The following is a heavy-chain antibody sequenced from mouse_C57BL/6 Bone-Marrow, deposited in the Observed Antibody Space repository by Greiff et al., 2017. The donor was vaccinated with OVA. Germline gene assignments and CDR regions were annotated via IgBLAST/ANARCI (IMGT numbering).Heavy chain of an antibody. D-gene: IGHD2-1*01. CDR1: GYTFTSYT. Sequence: QVQLKESGAELARPGASVKMSCKASGYTFTSYTMPWVKQRPGQGLEWIGSINPSSGYTKYNQKFKVQATLTADKSSSTAYMQLSSLTSEDAAVYFCAREDGNWVAYWGQGTLVTVSA. CDR2: INPSSGYT. J-gene: IGHJ3*01. V-gene: IGHV1-4*01. CDR3: AREDGNWVAY.